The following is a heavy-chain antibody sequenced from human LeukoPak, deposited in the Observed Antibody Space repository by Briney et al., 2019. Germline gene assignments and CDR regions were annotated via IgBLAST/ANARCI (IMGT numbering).Heavy chain of an antibody. J-gene: IGHJ4*02. CDR3: ARETGSGSYDY. CDR2: IYYSGST. V-gene: IGHV4-59*12. Sequence: SETLSLTCAVSGGSISSYYWNWIRQPPGKGLEWIGYIYYSGSTNYNPSLKSRVTMSVDTSKNQFSLKLSSVTAADTALYYCARETGSGSYDYCGQGTLVTVSS. CDR1: GGSISSYY. D-gene: IGHD3-10*01.